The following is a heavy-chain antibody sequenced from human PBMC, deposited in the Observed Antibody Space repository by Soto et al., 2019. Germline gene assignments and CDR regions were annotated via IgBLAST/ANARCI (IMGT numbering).Heavy chain of an antibody. J-gene: IGHJ4*02. Sequence: QVQLVQSGAEVKKPGASVKVSCKASGYTFTSYGISWVRQAPGQGLEWMGWISAYNGNTNYAQKLQGRVTMTTDTPTSQAYKELRSLRSDDKAVDYGARAVPPHDYGDYVDLLGQGTRVT. CDR2: ISAYNGNT. CDR3: ARAVPPHDYGDYVDL. D-gene: IGHD4-17*01. V-gene: IGHV1-18*01. CDR1: GYTFTSYG.